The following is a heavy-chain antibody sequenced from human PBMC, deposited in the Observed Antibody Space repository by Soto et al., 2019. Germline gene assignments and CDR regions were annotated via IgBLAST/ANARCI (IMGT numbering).Heavy chain of an antibody. CDR3: GRCSSTRCHLWSDY. V-gene: IGHV3-30-3*01. J-gene: IGHJ4*02. Sequence: PGGSLRLSCAASGFTFSSYAMNWVRQAPGKGLEWVALISYDGSNKYYADSVKGRFTISRDSSKNTLDLQSNSLRDADTAFYYCGRCSSTRCHLWSDYWGQGALVTVSS. D-gene: IGHD2-2*01. CDR2: ISYDGSNK. CDR1: GFTFSSYA.